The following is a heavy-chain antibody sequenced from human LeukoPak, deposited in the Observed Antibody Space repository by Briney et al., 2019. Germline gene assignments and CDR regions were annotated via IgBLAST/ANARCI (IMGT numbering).Heavy chain of an antibody. D-gene: IGHD2-21*02. CDR3: AAYCGGDCYSDAFDI. V-gene: IGHV4-30-4*01. Sequence: SETLSLTCTVSGGSISSGDYYWSWIRQPPGKGLEWIGYIYYSGSTYYNPSLKSRVTISVDTSKNQFSLKLSSVTAADTAVYYCAAYCGGDCYSDAFDIRGQGTMVTVSS. CDR2: IYYSGST. CDR1: GGSISSGDYY. J-gene: IGHJ3*02.